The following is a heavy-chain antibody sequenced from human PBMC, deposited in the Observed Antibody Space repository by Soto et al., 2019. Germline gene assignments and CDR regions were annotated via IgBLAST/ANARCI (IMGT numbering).Heavy chain of an antibody. D-gene: IGHD2-21*02. CDR2: ISGSGGST. Sequence: GGSLRLSCAASGFTFSSYAMSWVRQAPGKGLEWVSAISGSGGSTYYADSVKGRFTISRDNSKNTLYLQMNSLRAEDTAVYYCAKALQTKTAYYYGMDVWGQGTTVTVSS. CDR1: GFTFSSYA. J-gene: IGHJ6*02. CDR3: AKALQTKTAYYYGMDV. V-gene: IGHV3-23*01.